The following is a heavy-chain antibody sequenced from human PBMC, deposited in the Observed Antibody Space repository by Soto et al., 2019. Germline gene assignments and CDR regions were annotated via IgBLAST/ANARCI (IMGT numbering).Heavy chain of an antibody. Sequence: GGSLRLSCAAPGFTFSSYAMSWVRQAPGKGLEWVSGITGNSAFTYYADSVKGRFIISRDNSKNTLYLQINTLGVEDTAVYYCAKNRDYDYDAFDVWGQGTVVTVSS. D-gene: IGHD3-16*01. J-gene: IGHJ3*01. CDR1: GFTFSSYA. V-gene: IGHV3-23*01. CDR3: AKNRDYDYDAFDV. CDR2: ITGNSAFT.